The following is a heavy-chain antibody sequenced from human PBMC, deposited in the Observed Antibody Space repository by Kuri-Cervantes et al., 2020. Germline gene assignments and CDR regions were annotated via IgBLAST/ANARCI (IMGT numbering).Heavy chain of an antibody. V-gene: IGHV2-26*01. CDR3: APNDYGDAFDI. D-gene: IGHD4-17*01. CDR2: ILSNDEK. CDR1: GFSLSNARMG. J-gene: IGHJ3*02. Sequence: CGPTLVKPTETLILTCTVSGFSLSNARMGVSWIRQHPGKALEWLAHILSNDEKSYSTSLKSRLTISKDTSKNQVVLTMTNMDPVDTATYYCAPNDYGDAFDIWGQGTMVTVSS.